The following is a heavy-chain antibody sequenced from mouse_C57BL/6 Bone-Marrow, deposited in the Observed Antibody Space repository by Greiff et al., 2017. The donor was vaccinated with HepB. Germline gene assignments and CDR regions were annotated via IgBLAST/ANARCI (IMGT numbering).Heavy chain of an antibody. V-gene: IGHV1-15*01. CDR3: ALRAGDY. D-gene: IGHD2-12*01. CDR1: GYTFTDYE. CDR2: IDPETGGT. J-gene: IGHJ2*01. Sequence: QVQLKESGAELVRPGASVTLSCKASGYTFTDYEMHWVKQTPVHGLEWIGAIDPETGGTAYNQKFKGKVILTADKSSSTAYMELRSLTSEDAAVYYCALRAGDYWGQGTTLTVSS.